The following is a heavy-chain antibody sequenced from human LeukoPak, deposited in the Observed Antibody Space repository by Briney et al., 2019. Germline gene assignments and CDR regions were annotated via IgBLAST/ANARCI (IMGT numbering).Heavy chain of an antibody. CDR3: AREMGLYGSGSYSPGFDY. Sequence: SETLSLTCTVSGGSISSSSYYWGWIRQPPGKGLEWIGSIYYSGSTYYNPSLKSRVTISVDTSKNQFSLELSSVTAADTAVYYCAREMGLYGSGSYSPGFDYWGQGTLVTVSS. J-gene: IGHJ4*02. CDR2: IYYSGST. V-gene: IGHV4-39*07. D-gene: IGHD3-10*01. CDR1: GGSISSSSYY.